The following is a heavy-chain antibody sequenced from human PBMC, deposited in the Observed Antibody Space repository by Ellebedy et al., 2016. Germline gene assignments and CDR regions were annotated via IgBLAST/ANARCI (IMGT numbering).Heavy chain of an antibody. V-gene: IGHV4-59*08. D-gene: IGHD6-13*01. CDR1: GGSISSYY. Sequence: SETLSLTCTVFGGSISSYYWSWIRQPPGKGLEWIGYIYYSGSTNYNPSLKSRVTISVDTSKNQFSLKLSSVTAADTAVYYCARRHVAAAGAAFDIWGQGTMVTVSS. CDR3: ARRHVAAAGAAFDI. CDR2: IYYSGST. J-gene: IGHJ3*02.